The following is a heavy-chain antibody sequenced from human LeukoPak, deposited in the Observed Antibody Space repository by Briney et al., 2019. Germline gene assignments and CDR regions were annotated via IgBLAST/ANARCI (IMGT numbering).Heavy chain of an antibody. CDR1: GFTFSSYA. D-gene: IGHD6-19*01. Sequence: GGSLRLSCAASGFTFSSYAMSWVRQAPGKGLEWVTAISGTGAGTYYADSVKGRFTISRDNSKNTLYLQMNSLRAEDTAVYFCARRPVAGTGYFDYWGQGALVTVSS. CDR3: ARRPVAGTGYFDY. CDR2: ISGTGAGT. J-gene: IGHJ4*02. V-gene: IGHV3-23*01.